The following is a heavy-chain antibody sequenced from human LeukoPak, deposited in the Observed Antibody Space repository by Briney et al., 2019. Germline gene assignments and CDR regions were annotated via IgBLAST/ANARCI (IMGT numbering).Heavy chain of an antibody. CDR3: AKAPFYYGGSGPFDY. J-gene: IGHJ4*02. CDR2: IRYDGSSK. CDR1: GFPFSSYG. D-gene: IGHD4-23*01. V-gene: IGHV3-30*02. Sequence: GGSLRLFCAASGFPFSSYGMHWVRQAPGKGLEGVAFIRYDGSSKYYADSVKGRFTISRDNSKNTLYLQMNSLRAEDTAVYYCAKAPFYYGGSGPFDYWGQGTLVTVSS.